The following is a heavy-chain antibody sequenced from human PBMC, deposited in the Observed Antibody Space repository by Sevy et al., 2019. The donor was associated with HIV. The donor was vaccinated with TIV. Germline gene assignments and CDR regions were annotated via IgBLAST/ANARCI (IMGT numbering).Heavy chain of an antibody. CDR2: INSDGSST. D-gene: IGHD2-15*01. J-gene: IGHJ4*02. CDR3: ARVPYCSGGSCYSDY. CDR1: GFTFSSYW. Sequence: GGSLRLSCAASGFTFSSYWMHWVRQAPGKGLVWVSRINSDGSSTSYADSVKGRFTISRDNAKNTLYLQMNSLRAEDTAVYYCARVPYCSGGSCYSDYWGQGTLVTVSS. V-gene: IGHV3-74*01.